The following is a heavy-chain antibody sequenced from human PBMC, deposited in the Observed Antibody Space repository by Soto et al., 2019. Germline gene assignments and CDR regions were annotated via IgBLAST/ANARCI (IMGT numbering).Heavy chain of an antibody. J-gene: IGHJ3*02. V-gene: IGHV1-3*01. CDR3: ARPRYYDSSGSTAFDI. CDR1: GYTFTSYA. CDR2: INAGNGNT. Sequence: ASVKVSCKASGYTFTSYAMHWVRQAPGQRLEWMGWINAGNGNTKYSQKFQGRVTITRDTSASTAYMELSSLRSEDTAVYYCARPRYYDSSGSTAFDIWGQGTMVTVSS. D-gene: IGHD3-22*01.